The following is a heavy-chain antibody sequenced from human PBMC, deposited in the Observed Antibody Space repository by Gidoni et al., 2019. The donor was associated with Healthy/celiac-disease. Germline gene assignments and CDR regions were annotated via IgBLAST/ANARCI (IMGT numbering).Heavy chain of an antibody. D-gene: IGHD2-15*01. CDR3: AKARGVVVVVAAPYFDY. CDR1: GFTFSSYA. J-gene: IGHJ4*02. CDR2: ISGSGGST. Sequence: EVQLLESGGGLVQPGGSLRLYCAASGFTFSSYAMSWVRQAPGKGLEWVSAISGSGGSTYYADSVKGRFTISRDNSKNTLYLQMNSLRAEDTAVYYCAKARGVVVVVAAPYFDYWGQGTLVTVSS. V-gene: IGHV3-23*01.